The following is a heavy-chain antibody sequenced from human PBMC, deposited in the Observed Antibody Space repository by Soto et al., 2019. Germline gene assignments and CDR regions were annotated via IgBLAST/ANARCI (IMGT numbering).Heavy chain of an antibody. J-gene: IGHJ4*01. CDR1: GGSFTSNNW. Sequence: SETLSLTCAVSGGSFTSNNWWTWVRQPPGQGLEWIGEIYRTGSTNYNPSLKSRVTISLDKSENQFSLKVTSLTAADTAVYYCASRDPGTSVDYWGHGTLVTVSS. V-gene: IGHV4-4*02. CDR2: IYRTGST. CDR3: ASRDPGTSVDY. D-gene: IGHD1-7*01.